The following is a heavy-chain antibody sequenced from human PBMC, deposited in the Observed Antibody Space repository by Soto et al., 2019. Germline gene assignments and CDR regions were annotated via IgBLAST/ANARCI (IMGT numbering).Heavy chain of an antibody. D-gene: IGHD3-3*01. CDR1: GFTFSSYA. CDR2: ISGSGGST. J-gene: IGHJ3*02. Sequence: GGSLRLSCAASGFTFSSYAMSWVRQAPGKGLEWVSAISGSGGSTYYADSVKGQFTISRENSKNTLYLQMNSLRAEDTAVYYCAKAPGDFWSGSDAFDIWGQGTMVTVSS. V-gene: IGHV3-23*01. CDR3: AKAPGDFWSGSDAFDI.